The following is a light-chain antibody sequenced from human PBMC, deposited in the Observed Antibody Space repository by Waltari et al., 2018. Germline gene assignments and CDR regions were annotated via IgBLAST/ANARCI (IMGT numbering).Light chain of an antibody. Sequence: EVVFTQSPGTLSLSPGERATLACRASQSVGTSLPWYQQKPGQAPRLLIFGASRRATGIPDRFSGSGSGTDFSLTISRLEPEDFAVYYCQHYVRLPATFGQGTKVEI. CDR3: QHYVRLPAT. CDR1: QSVGTS. J-gene: IGKJ1*01. CDR2: GAS. V-gene: IGKV3-20*01.